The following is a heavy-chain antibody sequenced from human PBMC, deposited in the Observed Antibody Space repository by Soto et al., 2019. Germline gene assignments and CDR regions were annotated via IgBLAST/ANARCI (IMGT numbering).Heavy chain of an antibody. J-gene: IGHJ6*02. V-gene: IGHV1-69*06. CDR2: IIPICGTA. Sequence: GASVKVSCKASGGTFSSYAISWVRQAPGQGLEWMGGIIPICGTANNAQKFKGRATITADKSTSTAYVGLSSLRSEDTAVYYCASDSRQGGYYGMDVWGQVTTVTVSS. D-gene: IGHD2-15*01. CDR1: GGTFSSYA. CDR3: ASDSRQGGYYGMDV.